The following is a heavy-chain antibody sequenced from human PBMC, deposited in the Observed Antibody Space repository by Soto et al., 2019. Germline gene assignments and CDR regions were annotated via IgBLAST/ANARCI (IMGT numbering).Heavy chain of an antibody. D-gene: IGHD6-6*01. CDR2: IYPGDSDT. Sequence: GESLKISCKGYGYSFASYSSGWVRQTAGKNLEWMRIIYPGDSDTRYSPSFQGQVTISADKSLRTAYLQWTSLKASDTDLYYCARTRSFTLGFYYDGMDVWGQGTTVTVSS. V-gene: IGHV5-51*01. J-gene: IGHJ6*02. CDR3: ARTRSFTLGFYYDGMDV. CDR1: GYSFASYS.